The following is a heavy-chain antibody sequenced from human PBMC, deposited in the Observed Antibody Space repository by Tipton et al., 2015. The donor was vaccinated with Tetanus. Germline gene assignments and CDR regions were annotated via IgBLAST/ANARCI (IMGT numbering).Heavy chain of an antibody. CDR3: ARFRGKEEHYYYYGMDV. D-gene: IGHD3-10*01. CDR1: GFTFSSYG. Sequence: SLRLSCAASGFTFSSYGMHWVRQAPGKGLEWVAVIWYDGSNKYYADSVKGRFNISRDNSKNTLYLQMNSLRAEDTAVYYCARFRGKEEHYYYYGMDVWGQGTTVTVSS. CDR2: IWYDGSNK. J-gene: IGHJ6*02. V-gene: IGHV3-33*01.